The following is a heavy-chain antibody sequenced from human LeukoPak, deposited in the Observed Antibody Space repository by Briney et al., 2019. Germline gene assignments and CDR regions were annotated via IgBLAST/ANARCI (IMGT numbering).Heavy chain of an antibody. CDR1: GYTFSAHY. V-gene: IGHV1-2*02. J-gene: IGHJ4*02. D-gene: IGHD2-2*01. Sequence: ASVSVSCKTSGYTFSAHYLHWVRQAPGQRPEWVGRIYPASGGTHYAPKFQGRVTVTRDTSTTTVDMELSGLRSDDTAVYYCARVPGPYTTSRFDFWGQGTLVTVSS. CDR3: ARVPGPYTTSRFDF. CDR2: IYPASGGT.